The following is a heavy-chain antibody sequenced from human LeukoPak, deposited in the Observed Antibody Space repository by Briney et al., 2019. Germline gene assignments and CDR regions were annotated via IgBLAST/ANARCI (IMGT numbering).Heavy chain of an antibody. CDR1: GFTFSSYG. V-gene: IGHV3-33*01. CDR3: ARDPSIRYSSSGSCDY. J-gene: IGHJ4*02. CDR2: IWFDGSNK. D-gene: IGHD6-6*01. Sequence: PGGSLRLSCAASGFTFSSYGMHWVRQAPAKGLEWVAVIWFDGSNKYYADSVKGRFTISRDNSKDTLYLQMNSLRAEDTAVYYCARDPSIRYSSSGSCDYWGQGTLVTVSS.